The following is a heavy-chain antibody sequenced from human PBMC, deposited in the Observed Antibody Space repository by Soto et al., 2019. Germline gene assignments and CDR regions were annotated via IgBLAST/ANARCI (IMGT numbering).Heavy chain of an antibody. CDR3: ARVTLTIFGVVTPYFDY. V-gene: IGHV4-31*03. D-gene: IGHD3-3*01. J-gene: IGHJ4*02. CDR1: GGSISSGGYY. CDR2: IYYSGST. Sequence: SETLSLTCTVSGGSISSGGYYWIWIRQHPGKGLEWIGYIYYSGSTYYNPSLKSRVTISVDTSKNQFSLKLSSVTAADTAVYYCARVTLTIFGVVTPYFDYWGQGTLVTVSS.